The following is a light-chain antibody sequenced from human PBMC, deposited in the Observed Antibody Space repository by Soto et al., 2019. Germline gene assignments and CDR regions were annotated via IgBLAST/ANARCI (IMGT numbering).Light chain of an antibody. J-gene: IGKJ1*01. CDR2: GAS. Sequence: RVLTKSPPSPQLTAGDTAALSCRTCQSVSRSYLGWYQQKPGQAPRLLIYGASSRATGIPDRFSGSGSVTDVTLTISSLQSEDCAVDYCQQYNNWPLTFGQGTKVDIK. CDR3: QQYNNWPLT. V-gene: IGKV3D-15*01. CDR1: QSVSRSY.